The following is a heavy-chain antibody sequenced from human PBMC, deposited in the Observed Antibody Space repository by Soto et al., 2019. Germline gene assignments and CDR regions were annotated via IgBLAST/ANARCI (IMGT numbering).Heavy chain of an antibody. Sequence: QLQLQESGSGLVKPSQTLSLTCAVSGGSISSGGYSWSWIRQPPGKGLEWIGYIYHSGSTYYNPSLKSRVTISVDRSKNQFSLKLSSVTAADTAVYYCARVEIDGDYPHWYFDLWGRGTLVTVSS. CDR2: IYHSGST. CDR1: GGSISSGGYS. D-gene: IGHD4-17*01. CDR3: ARVEIDGDYPHWYFDL. J-gene: IGHJ2*01. V-gene: IGHV4-30-2*01.